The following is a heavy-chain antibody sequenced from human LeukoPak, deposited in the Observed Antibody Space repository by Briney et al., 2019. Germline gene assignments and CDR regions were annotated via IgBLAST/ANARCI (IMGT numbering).Heavy chain of an antibody. J-gene: IGHJ4*02. CDR1: GFTFSSYA. CDR3: ARGGVRGVIIIHFDY. CDR2: ISYDGSNK. V-gene: IGHV3-30*04. Sequence: GGSLRLSCAASGFTFSSYAMHWVRQAPGKGLEWVAVISYDGSNKYYADSVKGRFTISRDNSKNTLYLQMNSLRAEDTAVYYCARGGVRGVIIIHFDYWGQGTPVTVSS. D-gene: IGHD3-10*01.